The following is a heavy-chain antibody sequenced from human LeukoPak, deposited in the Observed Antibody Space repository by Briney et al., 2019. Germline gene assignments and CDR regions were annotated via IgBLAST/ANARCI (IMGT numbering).Heavy chain of an antibody. D-gene: IGHD3-3*01. V-gene: IGHV3-7*01. CDR1: GFTFSSYW. Sequence: PGGSLRLSCAASGFTFSSYWMSWVRRAPGKGLEWVANIKQDGSEKYYVDSVKGRFTISRDNAKNSLYLQMNSLRAEDTAVYYCARAVRYYDFWSGYYLYYFDYWGQGTLVTVSS. CDR3: ARAVRYYDFWSGYYLYYFDY. J-gene: IGHJ4*02. CDR2: IKQDGSEK.